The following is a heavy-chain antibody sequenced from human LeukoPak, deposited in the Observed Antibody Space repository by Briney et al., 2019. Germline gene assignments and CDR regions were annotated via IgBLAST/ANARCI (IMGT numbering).Heavy chain of an antibody. D-gene: IGHD5-18*01. J-gene: IGHJ6*03. CDR3: ARKWIQLWYYYMDV. CDR2: INHSGST. V-gene: IGHV4-34*01. CDR1: GGSFSGYY. Sequence: SETLSLTCAVYGGSFSGYYWSWIRQPPGKGLEWIGEINHSGSTNYNPSLKSRVTISVDTSKNQFSLKLSSVTAADTAVYYCARKWIQLWYYYMDVWGKGTTVTVSS.